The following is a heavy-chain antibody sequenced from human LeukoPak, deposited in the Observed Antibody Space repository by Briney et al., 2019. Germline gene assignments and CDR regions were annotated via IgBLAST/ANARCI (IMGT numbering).Heavy chain of an antibody. J-gene: IGHJ4*02. CDR2: IYPDEKT. D-gene: IGHD3-10*01. CDR1: GFTVSGDY. V-gene: IGHV3-53*01. CDR3: ARDSGFGSGSL. Sequence: GGSLRLSCAVSGFTVSGDYMSWVRQAPGTGLQWVSIIYPDEKTYYAASVRGRFTISRDNSKNTLYLQMNSLRVEDTAVYYCARDSGFGSGSLWGQGTLVTVSS.